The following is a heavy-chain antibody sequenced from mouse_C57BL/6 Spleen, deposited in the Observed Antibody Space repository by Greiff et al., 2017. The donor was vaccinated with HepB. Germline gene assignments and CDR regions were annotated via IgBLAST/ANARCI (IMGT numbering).Heavy chain of an antibody. J-gene: IGHJ2*01. CDR2: INPNYGTT. CDR1: GYSFTDYN. D-gene: IGHD4-1*01. CDR3: ARSCTGTYDFDY. V-gene: IGHV1-39*01. Sequence: VQLKQSGPELVKPGASVKISCKASGYSFTDYNMNWVKQSTGKSLEWIGVINPNYGTTSYNQKFKGKATLTVDKSSSTAYMQLSSLTSEDSAVYCCARSCTGTYDFDYWGQGTTLTVSS.